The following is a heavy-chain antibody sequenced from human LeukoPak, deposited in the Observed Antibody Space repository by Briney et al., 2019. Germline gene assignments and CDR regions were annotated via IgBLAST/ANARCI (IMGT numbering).Heavy chain of an antibody. CDR3: ASRGYSYGLAY. Sequence: PSETLSLTCTVSGGSMSSYYWSWIRQPPGKGLEWIGYVYYTGITNYDPSFRSRVIISVDTSRNQFSLTLISVTAADTAVYYCASRGYSYGLAYWGQGTLVTPSS. D-gene: IGHD5-18*01. CDR2: VYYTGIT. J-gene: IGHJ4*02. CDR1: GGSMSSYY. V-gene: IGHV4-59*01.